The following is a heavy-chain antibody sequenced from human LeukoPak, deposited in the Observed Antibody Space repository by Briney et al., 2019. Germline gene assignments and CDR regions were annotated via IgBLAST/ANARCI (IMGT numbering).Heavy chain of an antibody. CDR1: GGTFSSYA. CDR3: ARDGMRYFDWLLPYGIRYYFDY. Sequence: SVKVSCKASGGTFSSYAISWVRQAPGQGLEWMGRIIPILGIANYAQKFQGRVTITADKSTSTAYMELSSLRFEDTAVYYCARDGMRYFDWLLPYGIRYYFDYWGQGTLVTVSS. J-gene: IGHJ4*02. D-gene: IGHD3-9*01. V-gene: IGHV1-69*04. CDR2: IIPILGIA.